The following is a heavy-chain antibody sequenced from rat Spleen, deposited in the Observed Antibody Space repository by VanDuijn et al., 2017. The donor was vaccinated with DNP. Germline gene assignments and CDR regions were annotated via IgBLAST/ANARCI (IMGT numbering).Heavy chain of an antibody. CDR1: GFTFSAYY. J-gene: IGHJ2*01. CDR2: IGSPAYAP. Sequence: EVQLVESGGGLVQPGRSLKLSCAASGFTFSAYYMACVRQAPAKGLEWVAYIGSPAYAPDYADSVKGRFTISRDNAKSTLHLQMNSLRTEDMATYYCVRWNSGHFDYWGQGVMVTVSS. D-gene: IGHD4-3*01. V-gene: IGHV5-22*01. CDR3: VRWNSGHFDY.